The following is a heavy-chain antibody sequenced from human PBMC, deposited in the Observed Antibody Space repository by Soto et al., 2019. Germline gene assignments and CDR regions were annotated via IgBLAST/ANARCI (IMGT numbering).Heavy chain of an antibody. D-gene: IGHD1-26*01. Sequence: QMQLVQSGAEVERTGSTVTVSCKALGNTFTYRYLHWVRQAPGQALEWMGWITPFSGDVHYAQKFQERVTITSDRSINTAYMRMSSLRPEDTAMYYCASGGAGSGPFTWELPDHWGQGTLVTVSS. J-gene: IGHJ4*02. V-gene: IGHV1-45*02. CDR3: ASGGAGSGPFTWELPDH. CDR2: ITPFSGDV. CDR1: GNTFTYRY.